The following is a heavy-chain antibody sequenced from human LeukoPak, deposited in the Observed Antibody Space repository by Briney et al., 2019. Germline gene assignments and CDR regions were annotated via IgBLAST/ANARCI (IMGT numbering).Heavy chain of an antibody. CDR2: IKQDGSEK. Sequence: GGSLRLSCAASGFRFSSYWMSWVRQAPGKGLEWVAKIKQDGSEKYYVDSVKGRFTISRDNAKNSLYLQMNSLRAEDTAVYYCARYCAGDCYQGMDVWGHGTTVTVSS. V-gene: IGHV3-7*02. J-gene: IGHJ6*02. CDR1: GFRFSSYW. CDR3: ARYCAGDCYQGMDV. D-gene: IGHD2-21*02.